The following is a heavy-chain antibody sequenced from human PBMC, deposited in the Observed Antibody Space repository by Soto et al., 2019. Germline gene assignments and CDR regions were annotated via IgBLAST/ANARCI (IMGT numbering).Heavy chain of an antibody. J-gene: IGHJ4*02. V-gene: IGHV3-30*18. Sequence: QVQLVESGGGVAQPGRSLRLSCAASGFSFSKYGMHWVRQAPGKGLEWVAEMSDDGSKKYYGDSVKGRFTISRDNSKNTLYLLMDSLRPEDMAMYYCAKELRETGGYYFDCWGQGTLVTVSS. CDR3: AKELRETGGYYFDC. CDR1: GFSFSKYG. D-gene: IGHD3-16*01. CDR2: MSDDGSKK.